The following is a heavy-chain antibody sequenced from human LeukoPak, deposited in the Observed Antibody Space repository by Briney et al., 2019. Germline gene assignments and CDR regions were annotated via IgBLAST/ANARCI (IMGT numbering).Heavy chain of an antibody. Sequence: PSETLSLTCAVYGGSFSGYYWSWIRQPPGKGLEWIGEINHSGSTNYNPSLKSRVTISVDTSKNQFSLKLSSVTAADTAVYYCAREGITMVRGVIDYWGQGTLVTVSS. D-gene: IGHD3-10*01. CDR1: GGSFSGYY. CDR2: INHSGST. CDR3: AREGITMVRGVIDY. J-gene: IGHJ4*02. V-gene: IGHV4-34*01.